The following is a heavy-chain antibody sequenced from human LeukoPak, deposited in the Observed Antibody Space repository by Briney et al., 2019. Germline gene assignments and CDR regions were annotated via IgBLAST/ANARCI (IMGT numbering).Heavy chain of an antibody. Sequence: PGGSLRLSCAASGFTFSDYYMSWIRQAPGKGLEWVSYISSSGSTIYYADSVKGRFTISRDNAKNSLYLQMNSLRAEDTAVYYCARGGAEYYDFWSGIGDPPQFDYWGQGTLVTVSS. CDR3: ARGGAEYYDFWSGIGDPPQFDY. CDR2: ISSSGSTI. CDR1: GFTFSDYY. V-gene: IGHV3-11*01. J-gene: IGHJ4*02. D-gene: IGHD3-3*01.